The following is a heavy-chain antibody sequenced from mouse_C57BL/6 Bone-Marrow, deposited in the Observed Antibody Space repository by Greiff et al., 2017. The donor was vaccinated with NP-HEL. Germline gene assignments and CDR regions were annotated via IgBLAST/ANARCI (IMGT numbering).Heavy chain of an antibody. CDR2: IYPRSGNT. CDR1: GYTFTSYG. V-gene: IGHV1-81*01. D-gene: IGHD2-2*01. CDR3: ARTWLPNYYAMDY. Sequence: VQLQQSGPELVKPGASVKLSCKASGYTFTSYGISWVKQRTGQGLEWIGEIYPRSGNTYYNEKFKGKATLTAAQSSSTAYMELRSLTSEDSAVYFCARTWLPNYYAMDYWGQGTSVTVSS. J-gene: IGHJ4*01.